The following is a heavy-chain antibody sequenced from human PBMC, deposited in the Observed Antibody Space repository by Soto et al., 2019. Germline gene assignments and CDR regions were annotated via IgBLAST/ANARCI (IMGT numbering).Heavy chain of an antibody. Sequence: GGSLRLSCAASGFTFSSYAMSWVRQAPGKGLEWVSAISGSGGSTYYADSVKGRFTISRDNSKNTLYLQMNSLRAEDTAVYYCAKGTPSGYELTPYYYHMDVWGKGTTVTVSS. D-gene: IGHD5-12*01. CDR2: ISGSGGST. V-gene: IGHV3-23*01. CDR3: AKGTPSGYELTPYYYHMDV. J-gene: IGHJ6*03. CDR1: GFTFSSYA.